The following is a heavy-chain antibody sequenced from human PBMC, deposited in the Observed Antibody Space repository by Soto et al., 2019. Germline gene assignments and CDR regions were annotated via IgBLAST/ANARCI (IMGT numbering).Heavy chain of an antibody. J-gene: IGHJ3*02. D-gene: IGHD3-9*01. V-gene: IGHV4-39*07. CDR3: ARGIFYAFDI. CDR2: VDHSGST. Sequence: SETLSLTCAVSGVSISSSSYYWGGILQPPGKGLEWIGEVDHSGSTNYNPSLNSRVTISLDRSKNQFSLKLSSVAAADTAVYYCARGIFYAFDIGGQGTMVTVSS. CDR1: GVSISSSSYY.